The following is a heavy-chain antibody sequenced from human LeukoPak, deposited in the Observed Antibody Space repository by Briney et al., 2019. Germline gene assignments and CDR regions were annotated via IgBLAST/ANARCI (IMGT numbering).Heavy chain of an antibody. Sequence: PGGSLRLSCAASGFTFSSYAMSWVRQAPGKGLEWVSAISGSGGSTYYADSVKGRFTISRDNSKNTLYLQMNSLRAEDTAVYYCARWGRVRGVNSPEYYYMDVWGKGTTVTVSS. CDR2: ISGSGGST. CDR3: ARWGRVRGVNSPEYYYMDV. CDR1: GFTFSSYA. V-gene: IGHV3-23*01. D-gene: IGHD3-10*01. J-gene: IGHJ6*03.